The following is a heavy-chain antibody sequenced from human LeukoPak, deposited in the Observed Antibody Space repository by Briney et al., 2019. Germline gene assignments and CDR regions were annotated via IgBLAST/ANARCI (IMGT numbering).Heavy chain of an antibody. CDR3: GRTGYSSGWGFDY. CDR2: IHNSGST. J-gene: IGHJ4*02. D-gene: IGHD6-25*01. CDR1: GGSISSGDYY. V-gene: IGHV4-30-4*01. Sequence: SETLSLTCTVSGGSISSGDYYWSWIRQPPGKGLEWIGYIHNSGSTDYNPSLKSRVTISVGTSKNQFSLKLSSVAAADTAVYYCGRTGYSSGWGFDYWGQGTLVTVSS.